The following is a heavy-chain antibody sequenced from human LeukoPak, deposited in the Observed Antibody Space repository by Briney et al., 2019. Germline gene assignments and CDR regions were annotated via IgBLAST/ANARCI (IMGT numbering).Heavy chain of an antibody. CDR3: AKDQGVNTAMVTLLDY. V-gene: IGHV1-46*01. CDR2: INPSGGST. Sequence: ASVKVSCKASGYTFTSYYMHWVRQAPGQGLEWMGIINPSGGSTSYAQKFQGRVTMTRDMSTSTVYMELSSLRAEDTAVYHCAKDQGVNTAMVTLLDYWGQGTLVTVSS. J-gene: IGHJ4*02. D-gene: IGHD5-18*01. CDR1: GYTFTSYY.